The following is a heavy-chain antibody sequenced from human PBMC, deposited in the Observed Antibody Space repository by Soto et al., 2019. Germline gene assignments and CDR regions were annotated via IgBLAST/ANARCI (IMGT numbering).Heavy chain of an antibody. V-gene: IGHV3-7*01. CDR1: GFTFSNYW. CDR3: ARGTMVRGVLLDV. Sequence: GGSLRLSCAASGFTFSNYWMNWVRQAPGKGLEWVANIKHTGTEKYSVDSVRGRFSISRDNAKNSLYLQMNGLRAEDTAVYYCARGTMVRGVLLDVWGKGTTVTVSS. D-gene: IGHD3-10*01. J-gene: IGHJ6*04. CDR2: IKHTGTEK.